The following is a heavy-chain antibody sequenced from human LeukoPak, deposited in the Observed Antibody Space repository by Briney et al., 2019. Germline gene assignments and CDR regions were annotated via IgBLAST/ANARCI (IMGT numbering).Heavy chain of an antibody. CDR1: GGSISSSSYY. Sequence: SETLSLTCTVSGGSISSSSYYWGWIRQPPGKGLEWIGSIYYSGSTYYNPSLKSRVTISVDTSKNQFSLKLRSVTAADTAVYYCASHMVRGGVWFDPWGQGTLVTVSS. J-gene: IGHJ5*02. CDR2: IYYSGST. V-gene: IGHV4-39*01. CDR3: ASHMVRGGVWFDP. D-gene: IGHD3-10*01.